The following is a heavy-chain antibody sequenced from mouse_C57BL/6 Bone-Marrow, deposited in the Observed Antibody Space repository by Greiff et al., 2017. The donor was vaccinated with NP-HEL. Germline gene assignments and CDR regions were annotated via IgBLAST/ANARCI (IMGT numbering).Heavy chain of an antibody. CDR3: ARLRFSYYAMDY. CDR1: GEKGKREG. J-gene: IGHJ4*01. CDR2: IEPNSGGT. Sequence: QKKGAERGKPGASVKLSCKAEGEKGKREGRKGGKERKGRGSEGRGRIEPNSGGTKYNEKFKSKATLTVDKPSSTAYMQLSSLTSEDSAVYYCARLRFSYYAMDYWGQGTSVTVSS. V-gene: IGHV1-72*01.